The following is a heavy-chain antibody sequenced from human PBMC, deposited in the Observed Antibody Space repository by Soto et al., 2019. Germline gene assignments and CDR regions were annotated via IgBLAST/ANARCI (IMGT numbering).Heavy chain of an antibody. D-gene: IGHD6-6*01. CDR2: SIPIFGTA. V-gene: IGHV1-69*01. J-gene: IGHJ6*02. CDR3: ASPYSSSPRGYGMDV. CDR1: GGTFSSYA. Sequence: QVQLVQSGAEVKKPGSSVKVSCKASGGTFSSYAISWVRQAPGQGLEWMGGSIPIFGTANYAQKFQGRVTIRGDESTRTAYMELSSLRSEDTAVYYCASPYSSSPRGYGMDVWGQGTTVTVSS.